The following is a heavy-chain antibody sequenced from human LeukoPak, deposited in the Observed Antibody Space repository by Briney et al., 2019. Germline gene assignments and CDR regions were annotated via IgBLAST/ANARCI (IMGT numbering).Heavy chain of an antibody. CDR2: IGTADDT. J-gene: IGHJ3*02. V-gene: IGHV3-13*04. CDR1: GFTFTNYD. D-gene: IGHD2/OR15-2a*01. CDR3: ARGNMQGDAFDI. Sequence: AGSLILSCAASGFTFTNYDMHWVRQATGKGLEWVSGIGTADDTPYAEGLSSRFTISREDAKTSLYLHMNSLRAGDTAVYYCARGNMQGDAFDIWGLGTLVTVSS.